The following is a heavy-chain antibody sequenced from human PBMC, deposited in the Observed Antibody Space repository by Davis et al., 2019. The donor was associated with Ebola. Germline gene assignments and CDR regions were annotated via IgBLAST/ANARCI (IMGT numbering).Heavy chain of an antibody. D-gene: IGHD7-27*01. J-gene: IGHJ3*02. V-gene: IGHV5-51*01. Sequence: GESLMISCKDSGNSFTSHWIGCVRQMPGKGLEWMGIIYTGDSDTRYSPSFRGQVTISADKSTKTAFLQWSSLKASDTGIYYCASLRRTITGMDDSFDIWGQGTMVTVSS. CDR1: GNSFTSHW. CDR3: ASLRRTITGMDDSFDI. CDR2: IYTGDSDT.